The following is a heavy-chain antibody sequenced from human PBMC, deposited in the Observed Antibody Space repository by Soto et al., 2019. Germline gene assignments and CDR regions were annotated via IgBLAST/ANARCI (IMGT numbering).Heavy chain of an antibody. CDR2: IWYDGSNK. D-gene: IGHD2-8*01. V-gene: IGHV3-33*01. Sequence: GGSLRLSCAASGFTFSSYGMHWVRQAPGKGLEWVAVIWYDGSNKYYADSVKGRFTISRDNSKNTLYLQMNSLRAEDTAVYYCARDRGGTGCTNGVCYPAGMDVWGKGTTVTVSS. CDR1: GFTFSSYG. CDR3: ARDRGGTGCTNGVCYPAGMDV. J-gene: IGHJ6*04.